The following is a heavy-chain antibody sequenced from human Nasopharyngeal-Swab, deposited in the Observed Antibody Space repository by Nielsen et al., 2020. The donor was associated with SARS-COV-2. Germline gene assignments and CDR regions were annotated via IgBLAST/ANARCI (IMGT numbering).Heavy chain of an antibody. CDR1: GFTFSDHY. CDR3: ARSRSAYPFDY. D-gene: IGHD3-22*01. Sequence: GESLKLSCAASGFTFSDHYMDWVRQAPGTGLEWVGRTRDRAHSYTTEYAASVKGRFTISRDDSKSSLYLQMNSLKTEDTDVYYCARSRSAYPFDYWGQGTLVTVSS. V-gene: IGHV3-72*01. CDR2: TRDRAHSYTT. J-gene: IGHJ4*02.